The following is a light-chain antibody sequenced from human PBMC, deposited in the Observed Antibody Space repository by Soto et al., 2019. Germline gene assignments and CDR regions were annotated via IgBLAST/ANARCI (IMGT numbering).Light chain of an antibody. Sequence: QSALTQPPSASGSPGQSVTIPCTGTSNDIGEYHYVSWYQQHPGKAPKLMIYEVTQRPSGVPHRFSGSKSGNTASLTVSGLQPEDEAHYYCTSYAGSDNPVLFGGGTKLTVL. J-gene: IGLJ2*01. V-gene: IGLV2-8*01. CDR2: EVT. CDR3: TSYAGSDNPVL. CDR1: SNDIGEYHY.